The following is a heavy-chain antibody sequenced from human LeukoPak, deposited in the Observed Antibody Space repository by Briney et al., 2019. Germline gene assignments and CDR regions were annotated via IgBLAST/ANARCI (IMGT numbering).Heavy chain of an antibody. CDR3: ARGIAAAGTDAFDI. V-gene: IGHV1-2*06. D-gene: IGHD6-13*01. Sequence: ASVKVSCKASGYTFTGYYMHWVRQAPGQGLEWMGRINPNSGGTNYAQKFQGRVTMTRDTSISTAYMELSRLRSDDTAVYYCARGIAAAGTDAFDIWGQGTMVTVSS. CDR2: INPNSGGT. J-gene: IGHJ3*02. CDR1: GYTFTGYY.